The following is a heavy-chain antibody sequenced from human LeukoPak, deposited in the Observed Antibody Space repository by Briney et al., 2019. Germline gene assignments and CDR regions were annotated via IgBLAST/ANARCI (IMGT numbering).Heavy chain of an antibody. Sequence: PGRSLRLSCAASGFTFDDYAVHWVRQAPGKGLEWVSGISWNSGSIGYADSVKGRFTISRDNAKNSLYLQMNSLRAEDTALYYCAKEPRGSSWYDAFDIWGQGTMVTVSS. CDR2: ISWNSGSI. V-gene: IGHV3-9*01. D-gene: IGHD6-13*01. CDR3: AKEPRGSSWYDAFDI. CDR1: GFTFDDYA. J-gene: IGHJ3*02.